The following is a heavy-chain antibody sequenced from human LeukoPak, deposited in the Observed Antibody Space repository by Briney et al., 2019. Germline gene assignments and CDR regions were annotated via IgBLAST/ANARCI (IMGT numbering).Heavy chain of an antibody. V-gene: IGHV4-39*01. J-gene: IGHJ5*02. Sequence: PSETLSLTCTVSGGSISSSSYYWGWIRQPPGKGLEWIGSIYFSGSTYYNSSLKSRVSMSVDTSKNQFSLNLSSVTAADTAVYYCARLITGNWFDPWGQGTLVTVSS. CDR3: ARLITGNWFDP. CDR2: IYFSGST. CDR1: GGSISSSSYY. D-gene: IGHD3-16*01.